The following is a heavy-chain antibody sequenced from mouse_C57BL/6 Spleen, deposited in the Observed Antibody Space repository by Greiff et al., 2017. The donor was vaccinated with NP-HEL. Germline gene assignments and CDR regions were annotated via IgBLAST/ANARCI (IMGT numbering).Heavy chain of an antibody. J-gene: IGHJ4*01. D-gene: IGHD2-1*01. CDR3: ARSTTMAYYYAMDY. CDR1: GYSFTGYY. Sequence: DVKLQESGPELVKPGASVKISCKASGYSFTGYYMNWVKQSPEKSLEWIGEINPSTGGTTYNQKFKATATLTVDKSSSTAYMQLKSLTSEDSAVYYCARSTTMAYYYAMDYWGQGTSVTVSS. CDR2: INPSTGGT. V-gene: IGHV1-42*01.